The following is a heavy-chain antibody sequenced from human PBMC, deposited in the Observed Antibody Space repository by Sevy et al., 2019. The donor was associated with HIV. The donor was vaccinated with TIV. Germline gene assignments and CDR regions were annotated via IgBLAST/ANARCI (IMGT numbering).Heavy chain of an antibody. CDR3: ARGADYFDSSGANFEY. D-gene: IGHD3-22*01. Sequence: GGSLRLSCAASGFSFSNYGMHWVRQAPGKGLEWVALIWYDGSSIYYADSVKGRLTISRDNSKNTLSLQMNSLRAEDTAVYYCARGADYFDSSGANFEYWGQGTLVTVSS. CDR2: IWYDGSSI. V-gene: IGHV3-33*01. J-gene: IGHJ4*02. CDR1: GFSFSNYG.